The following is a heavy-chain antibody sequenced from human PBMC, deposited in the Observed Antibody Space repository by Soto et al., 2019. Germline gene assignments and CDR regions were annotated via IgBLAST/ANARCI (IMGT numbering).Heavy chain of an antibody. CDR2: VYHNENT. CDR1: GGSINDFAYY. J-gene: IGHJ5*02. V-gene: IGHV4-39*01. D-gene: IGHD3-16*01. CDR3: ARRERYYGSPGWFDP. Sequence: SETLSLTCTVSGGSINDFAYYWGWIRQPPGKGLEWIGTVYHNENTYYNPSLKSRVTISVDTAKNQFSLNLRSVTAADTAIYFCARRERYYGSPGWFDPWGQGALVTVPS.